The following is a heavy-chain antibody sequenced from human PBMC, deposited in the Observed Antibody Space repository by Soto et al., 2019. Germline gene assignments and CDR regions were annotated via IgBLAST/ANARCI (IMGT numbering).Heavy chain of an antibody. CDR1: GFTFSTYT. Sequence: EAPLLESGGQLVQPGGSLRLSCAASGFTFSTYTMNWVRQAPGKGLEWVAGIFPGGSTYYANSVKGRFTISRHHSRSSVFLQMSKLRDEDTAVYYCAKDGEPDGIWTVDCWGQGTLVTVSS. J-gene: IGHJ4*02. CDR3: AKDGEPDGIWTVDC. D-gene: IGHD3-9*01. CDR2: IFPGGST. V-gene: IGHV3-23*03.